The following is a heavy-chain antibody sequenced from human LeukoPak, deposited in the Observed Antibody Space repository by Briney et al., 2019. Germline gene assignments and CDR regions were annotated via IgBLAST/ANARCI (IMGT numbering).Heavy chain of an antibody. D-gene: IGHD3-10*01. Sequence: GGSLRLSCAASGFTFSDYYMSWFRQAPGKGLEWVSYIETSGGDTHYADSVKGWFTISRDDARNSMYLQMSGLRDEDTAVYYCATSSGSSAWGQGTLVTVSS. CDR3: ATSSGSSA. CDR2: IETSGGDT. J-gene: IGHJ5*02. CDR1: GFTFSDYY. V-gene: IGHV3-11*01.